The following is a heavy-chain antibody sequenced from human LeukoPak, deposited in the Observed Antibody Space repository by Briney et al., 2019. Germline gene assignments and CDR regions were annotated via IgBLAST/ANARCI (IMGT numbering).Heavy chain of an antibody. CDR2: INPNSGGT. CDR3: ARGRHALSGLDLVPAAIPDP. J-gene: IGHJ5*02. CDR1: GYTFTGYY. Sequence: ASVKVSCTASGYTFTGYYMHWVRQAPGQGLEWMGWINPNSGGTNYAQTFQGRVTMTRDTSISTAYMELSRLRSDDTAVYYCARGRHALSGLDLVPAAIPDPWGQGTLVTVSS. V-gene: IGHV1-2*02. D-gene: IGHD2-2*02.